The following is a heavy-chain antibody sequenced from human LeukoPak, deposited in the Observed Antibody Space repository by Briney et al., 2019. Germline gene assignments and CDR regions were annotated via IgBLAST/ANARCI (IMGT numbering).Heavy chain of an antibody. J-gene: IGHJ4*02. V-gene: IGHV4-39*07. CDR1: GGSISSSSYY. CDR3: AGGSSGWDY. Sequence: SETLPLTCTVSGGSISSSSYYWGWIRQPPGKGLEWIGSIYYSGSTYYNPSLKSRVTISVDTSKNQFSLKLSSVTAADTAVYYCAGGSSGWDYWGQGTLVTVSS. CDR2: IYYSGST. D-gene: IGHD6-19*01.